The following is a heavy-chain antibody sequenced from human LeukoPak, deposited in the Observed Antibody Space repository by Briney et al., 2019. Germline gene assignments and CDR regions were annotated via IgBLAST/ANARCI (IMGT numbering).Heavy chain of an antibody. CDR2: ISGSGGST. D-gene: IGHD6-19*01. CDR3: AKHSSGWLTDAFDI. CDR1: GFTFGDHA. V-gene: IGHV3-23*01. J-gene: IGHJ3*02. Sequence: GGSLRLSCTASGFTFGDHAMSWVRQAPGKGLEWVSAISGSGGSTYYADSVKGRFTVSRDNSKNTLYLQMNSLRAEDTAVYYCAKHSSGWLTDAFDIWGQGTMVTVSS.